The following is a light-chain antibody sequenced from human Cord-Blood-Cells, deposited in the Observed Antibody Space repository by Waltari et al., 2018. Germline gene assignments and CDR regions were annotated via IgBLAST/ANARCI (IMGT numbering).Light chain of an antibody. CDR1: KLGDKY. CDR2: QDS. Sequence: SYELTQPPSVSVSPGQTASITCSGAKLGDKYACWYQQKPSQSPVLVIYQDSKRPSGIPERFSGSNSGNTATLTISGTQAMDEADYYCQAWDSSTWVFGGGTKLTVL. J-gene: IGLJ3*02. CDR3: QAWDSSTWV. V-gene: IGLV3-1*01.